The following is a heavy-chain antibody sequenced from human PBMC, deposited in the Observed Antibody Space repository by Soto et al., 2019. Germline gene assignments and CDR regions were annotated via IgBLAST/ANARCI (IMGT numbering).Heavy chain of an antibody. CDR3: ARVAPPSDY. J-gene: IGHJ4*02. CDR1: GYTFTSYH. Sequence: QVQLVQSGAEVKKPGASVKVSCKASGYTFTSYHICWVRQAPGQGLVWMGWISAYNGNTNYTQKLQGIVTMTTDTSMSTAYMDLRSLRSDDTAAYYCARVAPPSDYWGQGTLVTVSS. V-gene: IGHV1-18*01. CDR2: ISAYNGNT.